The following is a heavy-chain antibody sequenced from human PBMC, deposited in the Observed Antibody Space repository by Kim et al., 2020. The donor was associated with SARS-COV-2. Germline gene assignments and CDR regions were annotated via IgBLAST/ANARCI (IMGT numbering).Heavy chain of an antibody. J-gene: IGHJ6*02. D-gene: IGHD3-9*01. CDR2: IYYSGST. Sequence: SETLSLTCTVSGGSISSSSYYWGWIRQPPGKGLEWIGSIYYSGSTYYNPSLKSRVTISVDTSKNQFSLKLSSVTAADTAVYYCARRPVIRYFDTYYYGMDVWGQGTTVTVSS. CDR1: GGSISSSSYY. V-gene: IGHV4-39*01. CDR3: ARRPVIRYFDTYYYGMDV.